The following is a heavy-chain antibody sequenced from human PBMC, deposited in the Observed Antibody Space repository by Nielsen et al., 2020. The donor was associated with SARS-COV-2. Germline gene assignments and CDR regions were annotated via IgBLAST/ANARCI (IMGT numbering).Heavy chain of an antibody. V-gene: IGHV4-31*03. D-gene: IGHD5-12*01. CDR1: GGSISSGGYY. J-gene: IGHJ4*02. CDR3: ARLGTLRFVDY. Sequence: SETLSLTCTVSGGSISSGGYYWSWIRQHPGKGLEWIGYIYYSGSTYYNPSLKSRVTISVDTSKNQFSLKLSSVTAADTAVYYCARLGTLRFVDYWGQGTLVTVSS. CDR2: IYYSGST.